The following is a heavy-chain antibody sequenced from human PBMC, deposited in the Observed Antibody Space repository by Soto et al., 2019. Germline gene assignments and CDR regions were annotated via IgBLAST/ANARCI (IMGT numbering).Heavy chain of an antibody. CDR1: GFTFSTYW. Sequence: PGGSLRLSCAGSGFTFSTYWMSWVRQVPGKGLEWVANIKQDGSERYYVDSVKGRFTISRDNAKNSLYLQMNSLRAEDTAVYYCARDSGTSDYWGQGTLVTVSS. CDR3: ARDSGTSDY. D-gene: IGHD1-1*01. V-gene: IGHV3-7*01. J-gene: IGHJ4*02. CDR2: IKQDGSER.